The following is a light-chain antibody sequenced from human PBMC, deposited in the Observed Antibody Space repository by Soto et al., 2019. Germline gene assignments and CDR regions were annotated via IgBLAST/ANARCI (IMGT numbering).Light chain of an antibody. CDR2: DAS. J-gene: IGKJ4*01. Sequence: ILLTQSPATLSLSPGERATLSCRASQSVYSYLAWYQQRPGQAPRLLIYDASNRATGIPARFSGSGSGTDFTLTSGSLEHEDFAVYYCQQRSSWPLTFGGGTKVEI. CDR3: QQRSSWPLT. CDR1: QSVYSY. V-gene: IGKV3-11*01.